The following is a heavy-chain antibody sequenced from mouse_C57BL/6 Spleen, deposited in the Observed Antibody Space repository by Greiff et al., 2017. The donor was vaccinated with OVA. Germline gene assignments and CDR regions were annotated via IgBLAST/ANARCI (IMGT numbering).Heavy chain of an antibody. CDR1: GYTFTSYW. CDR3: AREDYGTSRGFAY. Sequence: QVQLQQPGAELVKPGASVKLSCKASGYTFTSYWMHWVKQRPGQGLEWIGMIHPNSGSTNYNEKFKSKATLTVDKSSSTAYMQLSSLTSEDSAVYYCAREDYGTSRGFAYWGQGTLVTVSA. D-gene: IGHD1-1*01. V-gene: IGHV1-64*01. CDR2: IHPNSGST. J-gene: IGHJ3*01.